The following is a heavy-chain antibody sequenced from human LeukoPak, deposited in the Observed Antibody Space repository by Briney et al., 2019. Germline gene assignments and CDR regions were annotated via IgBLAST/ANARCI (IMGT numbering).Heavy chain of an antibody. CDR2: INHSGST. Sequence: GSLRLSCAASGFTFSDYYMSWIRQPPGKGLEWIGEINHSGSTNYNPSLKSRVTISVDTSKNQFSLKLSSVTAADTAVYYCARVRRVAAAGIYFQHWGQGTLVTVSS. D-gene: IGHD6-13*01. J-gene: IGHJ1*01. CDR3: ARVRRVAAAGIYFQH. V-gene: IGHV4-34*01. CDR1: GFTFSDYY.